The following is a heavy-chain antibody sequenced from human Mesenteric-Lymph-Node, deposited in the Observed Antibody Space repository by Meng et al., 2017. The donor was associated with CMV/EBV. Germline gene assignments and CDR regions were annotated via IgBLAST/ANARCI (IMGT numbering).Heavy chain of an antibody. CDR1: GGSLGSSSYY. D-gene: IGHD1-7*01. CDR3: ARLYNWNWAFDF. CDR2: IYYSGNT. Sequence: GSLRLSCTVSGGSLGSSSYYWGWIRQPPGKGLEWIGSIYYSGNTYYKPSLKSRLTISIATSKNQFSLNLNPVTAADTAVYYCARLYNWNWAFDFWGQGTLVTVSS. J-gene: IGHJ4*02. V-gene: IGHV4-39*07.